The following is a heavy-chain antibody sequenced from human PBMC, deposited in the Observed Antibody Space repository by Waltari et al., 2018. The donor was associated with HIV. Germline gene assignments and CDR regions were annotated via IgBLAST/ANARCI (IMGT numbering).Heavy chain of an antibody. CDR3: AKTVPTVTSIFEGFDV. V-gene: IGHV3-23*01. CDR2: ISGSGGNK. Sequence: QLLESGGGLVQPGGSLRLSCVASGFTFDKFAMNWVRQAPGQGLEWLSSISGSGGNKCYADSVKGRISISRENSKNTVYLQINSLRVDDTAIYYCAKTVPTVTSIFEGFDVWGQGATVTVS. CDR1: GFTFDKFA. J-gene: IGHJ3*01. D-gene: IGHD4-17*01.